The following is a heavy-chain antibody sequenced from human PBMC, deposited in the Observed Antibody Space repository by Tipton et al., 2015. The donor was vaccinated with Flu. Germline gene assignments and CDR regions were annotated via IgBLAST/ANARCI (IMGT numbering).Heavy chain of an antibody. Sequence: GEALGTHYWTWFRQPAGERLEWIGRIFATGTAIYNPSLRSRVTMSVDTSKNQFSLNLTSVTAADTAVYYCARHGKDTGDYLASFDIWGQGTMVTVSS. CDR3: ARHGKDTGDYLASFDI. CDR2: IFATGTA. J-gene: IGHJ3*02. CDR1: GEALGTHY. V-gene: IGHV4-4*07. D-gene: IGHD7-27*01.